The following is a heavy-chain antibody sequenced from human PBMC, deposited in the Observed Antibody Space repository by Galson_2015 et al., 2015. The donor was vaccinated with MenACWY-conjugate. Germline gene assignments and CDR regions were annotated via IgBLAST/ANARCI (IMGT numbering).Heavy chain of an antibody. CDR2: IKGDGSEI. CDR1: GFTFGNYW. D-gene: IGHD3-10*01. CDR3: ARSFYYGSGGDS. V-gene: IGHV3-7*03. Sequence: SLRLSCAASGFTFGNYWMTWVRQAPGKGLEWVANIKGDGSEIWYVDSVKGRFTISRDNARYSLYLQMNSLRAEDTAVYYCARSFYYGSGGDSWGQGTLVTVSS. J-gene: IGHJ4*02.